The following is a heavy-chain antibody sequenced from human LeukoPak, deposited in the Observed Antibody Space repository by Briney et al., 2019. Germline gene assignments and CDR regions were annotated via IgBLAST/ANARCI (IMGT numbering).Heavy chain of an antibody. V-gene: IGHV3-21*01. CDR3: ARAGPPHYYFDY. CDR1: GFTFSSYS. Sequence: GGSLRLSCAASGFTFSSYSMNWVRQAPGKGLEWVSSISSSSSYIYYADSVKGRFTISRDNAKNTLYLRMNSLRAEDTAVYYCARAGPPHYYFDYWGQGTLVTVSS. J-gene: IGHJ4*02. CDR2: ISSSSSYI.